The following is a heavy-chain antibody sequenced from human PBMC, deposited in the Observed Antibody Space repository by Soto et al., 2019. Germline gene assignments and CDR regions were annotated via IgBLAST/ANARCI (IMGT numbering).Heavy chain of an antibody. D-gene: IGHD3-16*01. CDR1: GFTFRSNA. J-gene: IGHJ4*02. V-gene: IGHV3-23*01. Sequence: GSLRLSCVASGFTFRSNAMRWVRQAPGKGLEWVSAIGSSGATTYYADSVKGRFTISRDNSKNTVYLQMNSLRVEDTAVYYCAKAFGTYYFDHWGQGTLVTVSS. CDR3: AKAFGTYYFDH. CDR2: IGSSGATT.